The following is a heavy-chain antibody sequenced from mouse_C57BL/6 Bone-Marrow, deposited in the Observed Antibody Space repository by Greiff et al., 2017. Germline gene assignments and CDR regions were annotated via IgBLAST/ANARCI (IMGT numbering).Heavy chain of an antibody. V-gene: IGHV1-74*01. CDR2: IHPTDSDT. Sequence: QVQLQQPGAELVKPGASVKVSCKASGYTFTSYWMNWVKQRPGQGLEWIGSIHPTDSDTNYNEKFKGKATLTVDTSSSTAYMQLSSLTSEDSAVYYCAMRGYLHYWGQGTTVTVSS. D-gene: IGHD5-1*01. J-gene: IGHJ4*01. CDR3: AMRGYLHY. CDR1: GYTFTSYW.